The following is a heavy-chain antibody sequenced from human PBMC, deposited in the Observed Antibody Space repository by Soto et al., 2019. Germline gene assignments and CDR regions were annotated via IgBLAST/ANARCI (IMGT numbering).Heavy chain of an antibody. V-gene: IGHV3-23*01. Sequence: EVRLLESGGGLVQPGGSLRLSCAASGFTFSTYSMTWVRQTPGKGLEWVSTIAGSVANTYYADSVKGRFTISRDNSKNTLYLQMNSMSADDTAVYYCAKKCCAAGAPAWVGFDNWGQGTLVTVSS. D-gene: IGHD1-26*01. CDR1: GFTFSTYS. CDR3: AKKCCAAGAPAWVGFDN. CDR2: IAGSVANT. J-gene: IGHJ4*02.